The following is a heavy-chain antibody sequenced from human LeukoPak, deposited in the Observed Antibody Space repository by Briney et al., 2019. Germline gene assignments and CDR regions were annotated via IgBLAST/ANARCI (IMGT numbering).Heavy chain of an antibody. CDR1: GFTVSSNY. D-gene: IGHD6-13*01. CDR3: AKVTAPSKSRAAAGGRFYFNY. CDR2: IYSGGST. V-gene: IGHV3-53*01. J-gene: IGHJ4*02. Sequence: PGGSLRLSCAASGFTVSSNYMSWVRQAPGKGLEWVSVIYSGGSTYYADSVKGRFTISRDKSKNTLYLQMNSLRAEDTAVYYCAKVTAPSKSRAAAGGRFYFNYWGQGTLVTVSS.